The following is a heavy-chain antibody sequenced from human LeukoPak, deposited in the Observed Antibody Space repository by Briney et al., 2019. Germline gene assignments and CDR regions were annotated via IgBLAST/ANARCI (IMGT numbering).Heavy chain of an antibody. D-gene: IGHD1-26*01. Sequence: GGSLRLSCAASGFTFSSYGMHWVRQAPGKGLEWVAFIRYDGSNKYYADSVKDRFTISRDNSKNTLYLQMNSLRAEDTAVYYCAKDLGSFQLADAFDIWGQGTMVTVSS. V-gene: IGHV3-30*02. J-gene: IGHJ3*02. CDR3: AKDLGSFQLADAFDI. CDR2: IRYDGSNK. CDR1: GFTFSSYG.